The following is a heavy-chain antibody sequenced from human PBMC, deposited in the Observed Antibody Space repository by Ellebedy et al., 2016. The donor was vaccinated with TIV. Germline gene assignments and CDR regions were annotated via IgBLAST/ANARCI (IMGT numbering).Heavy chain of an antibody. CDR3: AKDRHPFITTWYQNYFDY. J-gene: IGHJ4*02. Sequence: GESLKISCGGSGFSFETYGMHWVRQTPGKGLEWVAAISYNGRNTYYADFVKGRFTVSRDNFNYTLYLQMNSLRAEDTSIYHCAKDRHPFITTWYQNYFDYWGQGTSVTVSS. CDR2: ISYNGRNT. CDR1: GFSFETYG. D-gene: IGHD6-13*01. V-gene: IGHV3-30*18.